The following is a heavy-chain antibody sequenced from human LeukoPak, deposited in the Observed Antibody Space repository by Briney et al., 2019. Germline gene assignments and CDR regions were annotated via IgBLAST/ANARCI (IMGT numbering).Heavy chain of an antibody. CDR1: GYTFTSYY. CDR2: INPGGGST. V-gene: IGHV1-46*01. D-gene: IGHD6-19*01. Sequence: ASVKVSCKASGYTFTSYYMHWVRQAPGQGLEWMGIINPGGGSTSYAQKFQGRVTMTRDTSTSTVYMELSSLRSEDTAVYYCARGRRVYSSGWQFDYWGQGTLVTVSS. J-gene: IGHJ4*02. CDR3: ARGRRVYSSGWQFDY.